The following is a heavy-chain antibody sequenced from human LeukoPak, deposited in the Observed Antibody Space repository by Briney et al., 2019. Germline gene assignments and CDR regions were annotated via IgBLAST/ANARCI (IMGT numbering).Heavy chain of an antibody. Sequence: PSETLSLTCTVSGDSISSSNCYWGWIRQPPGKGLEWIGSIYHSGSTYYNPSLKSRVTISVDTSKDQFSLKLSSVTAADTAVYYCASYGSGSCYYGWNNWFDPWGQGTLVTVSS. CDR3: ASYGSGSCYYGWNNWFDP. CDR1: GDSISSSNCY. J-gene: IGHJ5*02. V-gene: IGHV4-39*07. CDR2: IYHSGST. D-gene: IGHD3-10*01.